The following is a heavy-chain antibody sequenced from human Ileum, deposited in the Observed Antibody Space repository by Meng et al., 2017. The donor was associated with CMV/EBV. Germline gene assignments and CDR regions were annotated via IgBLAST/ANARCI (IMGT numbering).Heavy chain of an antibody. J-gene: IGHJ4*02. CDR2: IKQDGSER. CDR3: VREDIVVFDY. D-gene: IGHD2-15*01. V-gene: IGHV3-7*01. CDR1: GFTSSCYW. Sequence: GESLKISCAVSGFTSSCYWMSWFRQAPGKGLEWVANIKQDGSERYYVDSVKGRFTISRDNAKNSVSLQMNSLRAEDTAVYYCVREDIVVFDYWGQGTLVTVSS.